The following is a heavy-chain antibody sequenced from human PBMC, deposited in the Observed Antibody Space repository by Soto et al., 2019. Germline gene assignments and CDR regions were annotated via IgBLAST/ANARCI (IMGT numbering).Heavy chain of an antibody. CDR3: AKDNRADRGAFDF. J-gene: IGHJ4*02. CDR1: GFSFDDFA. D-gene: IGHD3-10*01. V-gene: IGHV3-9*01. Sequence: EVHLVESGGGLVQPGRSLRLSCAGSGFSFDDFAMHWVRQAPGKGPEWVSGISWNSGLIGYADSVKGRFTISRDNAKNSLYLQMNSLGPDDTALYFCAKDNRADRGAFDFWGQGTLVSVFS. CDR2: ISWNSGLI.